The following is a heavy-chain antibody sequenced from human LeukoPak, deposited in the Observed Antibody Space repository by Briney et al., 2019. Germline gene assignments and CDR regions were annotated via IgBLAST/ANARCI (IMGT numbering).Heavy chain of an antibody. V-gene: IGHV1-69*04. CDR1: GYTFTTYG. CDR3: ARGVYTLNYGGNRDDAFDI. D-gene: IGHD4-23*01. J-gene: IGHJ3*02. Sequence: SVKVSCKASGYTFTTYGISWVRQAPGQGLEWMGRIIPILGIANYAQKFQGRVTITADKSTSTAYMELSSLRSEDTAVYYCARGVYTLNYGGNRDDAFDIWGQGTMVTVSS. CDR2: IIPILGIA.